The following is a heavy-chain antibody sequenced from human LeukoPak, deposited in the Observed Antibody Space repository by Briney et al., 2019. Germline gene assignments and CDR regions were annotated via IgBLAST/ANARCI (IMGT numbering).Heavy chain of an antibody. CDR3: AKHYDSSSYWYYFDY. D-gene: IGHD3-22*01. J-gene: IGHJ4*02. CDR1: GGSISSYY. V-gene: IGHV4-59*08. Sequence: SETLSLTCTVSGGSISSYYWSWIRQPPGKGLEWIGYIYYSGSTNYNPSLKSRVTISVDTSKNQFSLKLSSVTAADTAVYYCAKHYDSSSYWYYFDYWGQGTLVTVSS. CDR2: IYYSGST.